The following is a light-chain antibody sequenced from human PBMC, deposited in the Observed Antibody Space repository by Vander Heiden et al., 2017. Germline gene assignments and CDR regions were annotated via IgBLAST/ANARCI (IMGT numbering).Light chain of an antibody. CDR3: QSYDSTSGHVL. CDR1: SSNVGAGYY. Sequence: QSVLTPPPPVSGAPGQRVTMSCTWVSSNVGAGYYLRCYQHIPAAAPNLLFFTNTNRRSGVPARFSGSRSGTSASVTTTGLQAEEEADYYCQSYDSTSGHVLFGGGTKRTVL. CDR2: TNT. J-gene: IGLJ2*01. V-gene: IGLV1-40*01.